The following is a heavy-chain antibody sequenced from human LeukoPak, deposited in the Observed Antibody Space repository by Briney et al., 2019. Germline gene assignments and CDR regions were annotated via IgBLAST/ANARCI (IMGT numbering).Heavy chain of an antibody. CDR3: AKARGDYGQPFDY. D-gene: IGHD4/OR15-4a*01. J-gene: IGHJ4*02. CDR2: ISSSSSYI. Sequence: GGSLRLPCAASGFTFSSYSMNWVRQAPGKGLEWVSSISSSSSYIYYADSVKGRFTISRDNAKNSLYLQMNSLRAEDTAVYYCAKARGDYGQPFDYWGQGTLVTVSS. CDR1: GFTFSSYS. V-gene: IGHV3-21*04.